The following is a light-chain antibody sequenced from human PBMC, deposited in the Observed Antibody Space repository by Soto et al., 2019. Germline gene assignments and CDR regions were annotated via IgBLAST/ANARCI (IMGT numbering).Light chain of an antibody. CDR2: NTN. CDR1: SGSVSTSYY. Sequence: QAVVTQEPWLSVSPGGTVTLTCGLDSGSVSTSYYPNWYQQTPGQPPRTLICNTNTRSSGVPARFSGSILGNKAALTITGAQADDESDYYCLLYMGGGISVFGGGTKLTVL. V-gene: IGLV8-61*01. J-gene: IGLJ2*01. CDR3: LLYMGGGISV.